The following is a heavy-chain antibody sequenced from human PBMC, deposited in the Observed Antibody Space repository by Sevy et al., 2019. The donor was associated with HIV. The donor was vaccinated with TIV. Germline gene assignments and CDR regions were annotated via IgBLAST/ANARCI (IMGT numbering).Heavy chain of an antibody. J-gene: IGHJ1*01. V-gene: IGHV3-23*01. Sequence: GGSLRLSCAASGFTFSSYAMSWVRQTPGKGLEWVSAISGSDGRTYYIDSVKGRFTITRDNSKNTVDLQMSSLRADDTAFYYCVREGWIHTGCHSLADFWGQGTLVTVSS. D-gene: IGHD5-18*01. CDR2: ISGSDGRT. CDR1: GFTFSSYA. CDR3: VREGWIHTGCHSLADF.